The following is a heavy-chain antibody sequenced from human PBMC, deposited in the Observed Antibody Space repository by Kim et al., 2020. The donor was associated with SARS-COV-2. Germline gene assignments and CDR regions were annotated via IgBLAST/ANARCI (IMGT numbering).Heavy chain of an antibody. Sequence: GGSLRLSCAASGFTFGDYAMHWVRQAPGKGLEWVSGISWNSGSIGYADSVKGRFTISRDNAKNSLYLQMNSLRAEDTALYYCAKDGTTISPGASRFDYWGQGTLVTVSS. CDR3: AKDGTTISPGASRFDY. CDR1: GFTFGDYA. CDR2: ISWNSGSI. J-gene: IGHJ4*02. V-gene: IGHV3-9*01. D-gene: IGHD1-7*01.